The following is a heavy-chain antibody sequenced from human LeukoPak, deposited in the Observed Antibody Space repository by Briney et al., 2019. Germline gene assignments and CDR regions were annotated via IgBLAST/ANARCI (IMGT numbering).Heavy chain of an antibody. CDR2: IKQDGSEK. Sequence: GGSLRLSCAASGFTFSSYWMSWVRQAPGKGLEWVANIKQDGSEKYYVDSVKGRFTISRDNAKSSLYLQMNSLRGDDTAIYYRAKGISGYYTFDLWGQGTMVTVSS. CDR3: AKGISGYYTFDL. V-gene: IGHV3-7*01. J-gene: IGHJ3*01. CDR1: GFTFSSYW. D-gene: IGHD3-3*01.